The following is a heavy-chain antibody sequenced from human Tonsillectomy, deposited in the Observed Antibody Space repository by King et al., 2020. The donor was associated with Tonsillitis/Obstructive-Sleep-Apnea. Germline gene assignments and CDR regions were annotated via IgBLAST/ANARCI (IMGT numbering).Heavy chain of an antibody. Sequence: QLVQSGSELKKPGASVKVSCKDSGYTFTFYAMNCVRHAPGQGLEWRGWINTKTGNPTYAQGFTGRLVFSLDTSVSTAYLQISSLKAEDTAVYYCASLSSPDYGDFDYWGQGTLVTVSS. CDR1: GYTFTFYA. D-gene: IGHD4-17*01. CDR3: ASLSSPDYGDFDY. J-gene: IGHJ4*02. V-gene: IGHV7-4-1*02. CDR2: INTKTGNP.